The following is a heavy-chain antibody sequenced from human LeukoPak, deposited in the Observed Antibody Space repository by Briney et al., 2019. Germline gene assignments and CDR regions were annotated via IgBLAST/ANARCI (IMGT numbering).Heavy chain of an antibody. J-gene: IGHJ4*02. CDR2: TYYRSKWYT. CDR3: ARGYGYYFDY. D-gene: IGHD5-18*01. Sequence: SQTLSLTCTISGDSVSSNSAAWNWIRQSPSRGLEWLGRTYYRSKWYTDYALSVKSRITINPDTSKNQFSLQLNSVTPEDAAVYYCARGYGYYFDYWGQGTLVTVSP. V-gene: IGHV6-1*01. CDR1: GDSVSSNSAA.